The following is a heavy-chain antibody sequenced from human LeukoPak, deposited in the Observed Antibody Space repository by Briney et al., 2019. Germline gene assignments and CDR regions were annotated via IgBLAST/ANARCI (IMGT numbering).Heavy chain of an antibody. D-gene: IGHD6-19*01. CDR3: ARNQAVAGNHGAMDI. V-gene: IGHV4-28*01. CDR1: GYSISSSNW. Sequence: SDTLSLTCAVSGYSISSSNWWGWIRPPPGKGLEWIGYVYYSGSAYYNPSLKSRVTMSVDTSKNQFSLKLSSVTAVDTAVYYCARNQAVAGNHGAMDIWGQGTMVTVSS. J-gene: IGHJ3*02. CDR2: VYYSGSA.